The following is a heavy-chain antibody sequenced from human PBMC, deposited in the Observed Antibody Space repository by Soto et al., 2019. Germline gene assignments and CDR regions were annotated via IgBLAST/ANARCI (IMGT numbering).Heavy chain of an antibody. CDR2: IKSKTDGGTT. CDR1: GFTFSNAW. V-gene: IGHV3-15*01. Sequence: EVQLVESGGGLVKPGGSLRLSCAASGFTFSNAWMSWVRQAPGKGLEWVGRIKSKTDGGTTDYAAPVKGRFTISRDDSKNTLYLQMNSLKTEDTAVYYCTTDRLVRGAMDDSWGQGALVTVSS. CDR3: TTDRLVRGAMDDS. J-gene: IGHJ4*02. D-gene: IGHD3-10*01.